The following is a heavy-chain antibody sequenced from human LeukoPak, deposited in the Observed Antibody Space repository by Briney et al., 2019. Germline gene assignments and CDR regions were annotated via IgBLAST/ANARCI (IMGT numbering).Heavy chain of an antibody. Sequence: ASVKVSCKASGGTFSSYAISWVRQAPGQGLEWMGGIIPIFGTANYAQKFQGRVTITTDESTSTAYMELSSLRSEDTAVYYCARDSAYSYGYRVSVPPYFDYWGQGTLSPSPQ. CDR3: ARDSAYSYGYRVSVPPYFDY. CDR1: GGTFSSYA. D-gene: IGHD5-18*01. CDR2: IIPIFGTA. V-gene: IGHV1-69*05. J-gene: IGHJ4*02.